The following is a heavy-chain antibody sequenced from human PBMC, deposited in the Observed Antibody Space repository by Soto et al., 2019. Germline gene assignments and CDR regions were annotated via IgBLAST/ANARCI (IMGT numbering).Heavy chain of an antibody. J-gene: IGHJ6*02. CDR2: IYYNGNT. Sequence: SETLSLTCTVSGASISSYYWNWIRQSPGKGLEWIGHIYYNGNTKYNPSLKSRLTISVDTSKNQFSLKLSSVTAADTAVYYCARVRITIFGVVNILDFWGQGTTVTVSS. CDR1: GASISSYY. CDR3: ARVRITIFGVVNILDF. D-gene: IGHD3-3*01. V-gene: IGHV4-59*01.